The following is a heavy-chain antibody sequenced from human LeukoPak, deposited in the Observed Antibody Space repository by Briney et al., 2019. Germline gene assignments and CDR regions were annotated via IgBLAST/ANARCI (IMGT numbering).Heavy chain of an antibody. J-gene: IGHJ3*02. V-gene: IGHV4-59*01. CDR3: ARDLVAYRRTDAFDI. Sequence: SETLSLTCTVSGGSISSYYWSWIRQPPGKGLEGIGYIYYSGSTNYNPSLKSRVTISVDTSKNQFSLKLSSVTAADTAVYYCARDLVAYRRTDAFDIWGQGTMVTVSS. CDR2: IYYSGST. D-gene: IGHD2-21*01. CDR1: GGSISSYY.